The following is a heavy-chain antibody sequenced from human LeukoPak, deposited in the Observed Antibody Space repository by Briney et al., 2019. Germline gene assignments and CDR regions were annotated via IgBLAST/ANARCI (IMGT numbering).Heavy chain of an antibody. CDR1: GFTFGDYT. V-gene: IGHV3-43*01. J-gene: IGHJ4*02. Sequence: GGSLRLSCAASGFTFGDYTMHWVRQAPGKGLEWVSLISWDGGSTYYADSVKGRFTISRDNSKNSLYLQMNSLRTEDTALYYCAKDQGGPPYYFDYWGQGTLVTVSS. CDR3: AKDQGGPPYYFDY. CDR2: ISWDGGST. D-gene: IGHD6-25*01.